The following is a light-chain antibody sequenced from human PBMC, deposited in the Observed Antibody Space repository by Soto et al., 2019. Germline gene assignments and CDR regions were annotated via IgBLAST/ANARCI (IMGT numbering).Light chain of an antibody. V-gene: IGLV2-14*03. CDR1: SSDIGAYNY. CDR2: DVN. CDR3: TSWTTSTTMI. Sequence: QSALTQPASVSGSPGQSITISCTGNSSDIGAYNYVSWYQQHPGKAPKLMIYDVNIRHSGVSNRFSGSKSGNTASLTISGLQAEDEADYYCTSWTTSTTMICGGGTKLTVL. J-gene: IGLJ2*01.